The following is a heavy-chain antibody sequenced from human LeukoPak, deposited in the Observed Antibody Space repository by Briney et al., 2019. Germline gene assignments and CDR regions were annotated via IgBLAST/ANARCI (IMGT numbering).Heavy chain of an antibody. CDR1: GYTFTSYD. CDR2: MNPNSGNT. Sequence: ASVKVSCKASGYTFTSYDINWVRQATGQGLEWMGWMNPNSGNTGYAQKFQGRVTITRNTSISTAYMELSSLRSEDTAVYYCARSDGSIAAAIYFDYWGQGTLVTVSS. J-gene: IGHJ4*02. CDR3: ARSDGSIAAAIYFDY. V-gene: IGHV1-8*03. D-gene: IGHD6-13*01.